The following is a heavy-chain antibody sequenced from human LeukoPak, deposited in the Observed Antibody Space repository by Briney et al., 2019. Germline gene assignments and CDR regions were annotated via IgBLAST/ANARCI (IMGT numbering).Heavy chain of an antibody. Sequence: GGSLRLSCAASGFNFGVHYMSWLRQAPGKRPEWISYISANGGDIAYADSVKGRFTISRDNAKNSLHLQMNRLRFEDTAVYHCARHSGRAGGQWGQGTLIAVSS. CDR3: ARHSGRAGGQ. CDR2: ISANGGDI. CDR1: GFNFGVHY. D-gene: IGHD3-10*01. J-gene: IGHJ4*02. V-gene: IGHV3-11*01.